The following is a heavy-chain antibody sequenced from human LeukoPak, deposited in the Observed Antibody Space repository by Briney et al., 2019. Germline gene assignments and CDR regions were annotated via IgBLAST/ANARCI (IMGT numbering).Heavy chain of an antibody. CDR2: IYYSGST. J-gene: IGHJ4*02. CDR1: GGSISSHY. Sequence: SETLSLTCTVSGGSISSHYWSWIRQPPGKGLEWIGYIYYSGSTNYNPSLKSRVTISVDTSKNQFSLKLSSVTAADTAVYYCARSQRGYSIVPSPYGSFDYWGQGTLVTVSS. CDR3: ARSQRGYSIVPSPYGSFDY. D-gene: IGHD4-11*01. V-gene: IGHV4-59*11.